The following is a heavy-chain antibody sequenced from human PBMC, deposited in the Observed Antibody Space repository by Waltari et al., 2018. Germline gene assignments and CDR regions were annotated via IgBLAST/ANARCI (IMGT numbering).Heavy chain of an antibody. CDR1: GLPFSRYA. D-gene: IGHD3-22*01. Sequence: EVQLLESGGVLVQPGGSLRLSCAGSGLPFSRYATRWVRTAPGKGLEWVSSISCNGSSTYYADSVKGRFTISRDNSRHTLYLQMNSLRAEDTAVYYCAQSADYYYDNSGQDYYWGQGTLVTVSA. J-gene: IGHJ4*02. V-gene: IGHV3-23*01. CDR2: ISCNGSST. CDR3: AQSADYYYDNSGQDYY.